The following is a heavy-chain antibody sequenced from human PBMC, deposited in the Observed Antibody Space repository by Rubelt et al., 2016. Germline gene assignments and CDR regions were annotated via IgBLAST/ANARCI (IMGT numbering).Heavy chain of an antibody. D-gene: IGHD6-19*01. CDR1: GYTFTSYA. V-gene: IGHV1-3*01. J-gene: IGHJ4*02. CDR3: ASLQYSSGWYSDY. Sequence: QVQLVQSGAEVKKPGASVKVSCKASGYTFTSYAMHWVRQAPGQRLEWMGWINAGNGNTKYSQKFQGRCTITRDTSASTAYMELSSLRSEDTAVYYCASLQYSSGWYSDYWGQGTLVTVSS. CDR2: INAGNGNT.